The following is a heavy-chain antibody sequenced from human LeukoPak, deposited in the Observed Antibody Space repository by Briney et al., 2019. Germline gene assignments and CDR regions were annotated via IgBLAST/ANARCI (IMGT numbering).Heavy chain of an antibody. CDR2: VSSTGGNT. D-gene: IGHD3-9*01. CDR1: GFTFSSYA. J-gene: IGHJ4*02. V-gene: IGHV3-23*01. Sequence: GGSLRLSCAASGFTFSSYAMSWVRQVPGKGLEWVSTVSSTGGNTYYADSVKSRFSISRDNSMNTLDLQMNSLRAEDTAVYYCAKVPAVLRYFDWLLSDFDYWGQGTLVTVSS. CDR3: AKVPAVLRYFDWLLSDFDY.